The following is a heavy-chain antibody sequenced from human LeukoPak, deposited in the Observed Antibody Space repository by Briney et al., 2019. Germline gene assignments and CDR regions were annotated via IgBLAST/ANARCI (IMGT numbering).Heavy chain of an antibody. CDR2: FDPEDGET. D-gene: IGHD4-17*01. V-gene: IGHV1-24*01. Sequence: ASVKVSCKVSGYTLTELSMHWVRQAPGKGLEWMGGFDPEDGETIYAQKLQGRVTMTEDTSTDTAYMELSSLRSEDTAVYYCATDPPAYGDYPTFDYWGQGTLVTVSS. CDR3: ATDPPAYGDYPTFDY. J-gene: IGHJ4*02. CDR1: GYTLTELS.